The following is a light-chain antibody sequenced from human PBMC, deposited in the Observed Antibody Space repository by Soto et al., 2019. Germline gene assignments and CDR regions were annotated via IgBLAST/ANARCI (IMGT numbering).Light chain of an antibody. CDR1: SSDVGGYNY. CDR2: GVN. CDR3: CSYTGSYTWV. V-gene: IGLV2-11*01. Sequence: QSALTQPRSVSGSPGQSVIISCTGTSSDVGGYNYVSWFQQHPGKAPKLMIYGVNKRHSGVPDPFSGSKSGNTASLPISGLQAEDEADDYCCSYTGSYTWVFGGGYKLNVL. J-gene: IGLJ3*02.